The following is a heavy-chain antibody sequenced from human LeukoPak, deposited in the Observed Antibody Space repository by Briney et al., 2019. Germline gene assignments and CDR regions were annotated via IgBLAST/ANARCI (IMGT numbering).Heavy chain of an antibody. CDR2: ISGSGSTI. CDR1: GFTFSDYY. D-gene: IGHD3-3*01. CDR3: ARDQKSSDFWSGYAAKYFDY. J-gene: IGHJ4*02. V-gene: IGHV3-11*04. Sequence: GGSLRLSCAASGFTFSDYYMSWIRQAPGKGLEWVSYISGSGSTIYYADSVKGRFTISRDNAKNSLSLQMNSLRAEDTAVYYCARDQKSSDFWSGYAAKYFDYWGQGTLVTVSS.